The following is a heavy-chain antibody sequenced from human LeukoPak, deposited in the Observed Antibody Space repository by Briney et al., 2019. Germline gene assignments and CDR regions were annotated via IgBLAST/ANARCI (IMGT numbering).Heavy chain of an antibody. D-gene: IGHD3-22*01. CDR1: GFTFSGYG. V-gene: IGHV3-23*01. J-gene: IGHJ3*02. CDR3: AILSDSRGGAFDI. CDR2: ISGSGGVT. Sequence: GGSLRLSCAASGFTFSGYGMTWVRQAPGKGLEWVSHISGSGGVTYYADSVKGRFTISRDNSRNTLYLQMNSLRAEDTAVYYCAILSDSRGGAFDIWGQGTMVTVSS.